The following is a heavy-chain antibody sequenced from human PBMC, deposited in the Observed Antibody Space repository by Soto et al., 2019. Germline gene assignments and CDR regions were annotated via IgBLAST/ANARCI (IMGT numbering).Heavy chain of an antibody. J-gene: IGHJ2*01. V-gene: IGHV1-18*01. CDR2: ISPYNGNT. CDR1: GYTFTNYG. CDR3: ARDGDRCTSTRCSPWPDTHFDL. D-gene: IGHD2-2*01. Sequence: QVQLVQSGDEAKKPGASVKVSCKASGYTFTNYGISWVRQAPGQGLEWMGWISPYNGNTKYPQKLQGRVTMTTDTSTRTSYMELRSLRSDDTAVYFCARDGDRCTSTRCSPWPDTHFDLWGRGTLVTVSS.